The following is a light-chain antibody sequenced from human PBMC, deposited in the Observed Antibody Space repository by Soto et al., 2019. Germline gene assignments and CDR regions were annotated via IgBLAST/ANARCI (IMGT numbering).Light chain of an antibody. CDR1: QSITNK. CDR2: SAS. CDR3: QQSYNLPRT. V-gene: IGKV1-39*01. J-gene: IGKJ1*01. Sequence: DIQMTQSPSSLSASIGDRVTITCRASQSITNKLNWYQQKPGKAPKLLIYSASTLQSGVPSKFSGSGSGTDFTLTISSLQPEDFATYYCQQSYNLPRTFGQGTEVEVK.